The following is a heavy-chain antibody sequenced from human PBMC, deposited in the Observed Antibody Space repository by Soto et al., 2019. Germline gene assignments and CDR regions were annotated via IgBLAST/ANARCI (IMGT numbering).Heavy chain of an antibody. CDR2: IRSKAYGGTT. J-gene: IGHJ6*02. V-gene: IGHV3-49*04. Sequence: PGWSLRLSCTASGFTFVDYAMSWVRQAPGKGLEWVGFIRSKAYGGTTEYAASVKGRFTISRDDSKSIAYLQMNSLKTEDTAVYYCTREHSNPPGDDYYYGMDVWGQGTTVTVSS. CDR1: GFTFVDYA. D-gene: IGHD4-4*01. CDR3: TREHSNPPGDDYYYGMDV.